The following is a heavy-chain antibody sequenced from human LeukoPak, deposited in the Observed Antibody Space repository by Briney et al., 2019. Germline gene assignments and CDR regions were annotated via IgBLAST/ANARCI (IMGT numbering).Heavy chain of an antibody. J-gene: IGHJ3*02. Sequence: GGSLRLSCAASGFTFSSYAMHWVRQAPGKGLEWVAVISYDGSNKYYADSVKGRFTNSRDNSKNTLYLQMNSLRAEDTAVYYCARPNYVWGSYLFDAFDIWGQGTMVTVSS. V-gene: IGHV3-30-3*01. CDR2: ISYDGSNK. CDR3: ARPNYVWGSYLFDAFDI. D-gene: IGHD3-16*02. CDR1: GFTFSSYA.